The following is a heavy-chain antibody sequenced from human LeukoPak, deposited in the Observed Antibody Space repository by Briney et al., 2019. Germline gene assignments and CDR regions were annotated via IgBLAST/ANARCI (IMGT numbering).Heavy chain of an antibody. CDR2: IYYSGST. V-gene: IGHV4-31*03. CDR3: ARADGDQLLLEPYYGMDV. J-gene: IGHJ6*02. Sequence: SLTLSLTCTVSGGSISSGGYYWSWIRQHPGKGLEWIVYIYYSGSTYYNPSLKSRVTISVDASKNQFYLKLSSVTAADTAVYYCARADGDQLLLEPYYGMDVWGQGTTVTVSS. D-gene: IGHD2-15*01. CDR1: GGSISSGGYY.